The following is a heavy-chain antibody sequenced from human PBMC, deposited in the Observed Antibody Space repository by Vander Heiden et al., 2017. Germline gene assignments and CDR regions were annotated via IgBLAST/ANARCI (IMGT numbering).Heavy chain of an antibody. Sequence: QVQLVQSGAEVKQPGASVKVYCKASGYTFTSYGITWVRQAPGQGLEWMGWISAYNGNTNYAQKLQGRVTMTTDTSTNTAYMELRSLRSDDTAVYYCARDWYDFWSGYYFDPWGQGTLVTVSS. CDR2: ISAYNGNT. V-gene: IGHV1-18*01. J-gene: IGHJ5*02. CDR3: ARDWYDFWSGYYFDP. CDR1: GYTFTSYG. D-gene: IGHD3-3*01.